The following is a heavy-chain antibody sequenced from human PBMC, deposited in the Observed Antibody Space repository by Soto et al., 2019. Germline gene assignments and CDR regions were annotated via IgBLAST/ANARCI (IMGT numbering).Heavy chain of an antibody. CDR3: AKDLWFGESPHYY. Sequence: GGSLRLSCAASGFTFSSYAMSWVRQAPGKGLEWASAISGSGGSTYYADSVKGRFTISRDNSKNTLYLQMNSLRAEDTAVYFCAKDLWFGESPHYYWGQGTLVTVSS. CDR2: ISGSGGST. D-gene: IGHD3-10*01. V-gene: IGHV3-23*01. J-gene: IGHJ4*02. CDR1: GFTFSSYA.